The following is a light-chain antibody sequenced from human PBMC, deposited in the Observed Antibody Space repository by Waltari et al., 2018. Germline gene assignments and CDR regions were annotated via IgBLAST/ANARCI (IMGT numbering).Light chain of an antibody. V-gene: IGLV1-51*01. CDR1: SATICKNH. CDR2: DNN. Sequence: QSVVTQPPSGSASPGQKVTISCSGSSATICKNHVSWYQPLPGTAPKLLIYDNNKRPSAIPDRFSGSMSGTSAPLGITGLQTGDEADYYCGTWDSSLSVVVFGGGTKLTVL. J-gene: IGLJ2*01. CDR3: GTWDSSLSVVV.